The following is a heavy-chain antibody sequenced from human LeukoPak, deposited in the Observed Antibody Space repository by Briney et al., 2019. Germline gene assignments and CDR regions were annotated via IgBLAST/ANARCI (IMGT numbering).Heavy chain of an antibody. CDR1: GFAFSRYN. CDR2: ISSTLYST. Sequence: PGGSLRLSCAASGFAFSRYNMVWVRQGPGKGVEWISYISSTLYSTFYTDSVKGRFTISRDNAKNSLFLQMNGLRAEDTAVYYCARSRLTSFDYWGQGTLVAVSS. CDR3: ARSRLTSFDY. J-gene: IGHJ4*02. V-gene: IGHV3-48*01.